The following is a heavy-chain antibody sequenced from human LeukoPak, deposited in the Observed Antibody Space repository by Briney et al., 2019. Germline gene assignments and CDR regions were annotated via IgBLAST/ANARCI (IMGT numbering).Heavy chain of an antibody. CDR3: AKRGVVIRGFLVGFHKEAYYYDS. CDR1: GFTFSSYW. CDR2: ISDSGGRT. J-gene: IGHJ4*02. V-gene: IGHV3-23*01. D-gene: IGHD3-10*01. Sequence: GGSLRLSCAASGFTFSSYWMSWVRQAPGKGLEWVAGISDSGGRTNYADSVKGRFTISRDNPKNTLSLQMNSLRTEDTAVYFCAKRGVVIRGFLVGFHKEAYYYDSWGQGALVTVPS.